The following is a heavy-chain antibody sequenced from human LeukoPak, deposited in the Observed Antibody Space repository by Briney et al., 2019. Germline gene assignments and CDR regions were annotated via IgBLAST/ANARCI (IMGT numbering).Heavy chain of an antibody. D-gene: IGHD3-3*02. CDR1: GFTFSSYG. V-gene: IGHV3-30*02. J-gene: IGHJ4*02. Sequence: GGSLRLSCAASGFTFSSYGMHWVRQAPGKGLEWVAFIRYDGSNKYYADSVKGRFTISRDNSKNTLYLQMNSLRAEDTAVYYCAKWAIFGEWNGDYSRQGTLVTVSS. CDR3: AKWAIFGEWNGDY. CDR2: IRYDGSNK.